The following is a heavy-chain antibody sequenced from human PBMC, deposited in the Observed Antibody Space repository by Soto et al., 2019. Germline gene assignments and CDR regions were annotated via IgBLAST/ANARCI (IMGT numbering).Heavy chain of an antibody. CDR2: IWYDGSNK. CDR1: GFTFSSYG. D-gene: IGHD6-19*01. CDR3: ARDSPELIYSSGWYSRKGSYGMDV. J-gene: IGHJ6*02. Sequence: PGRSLRLSCAASGFTFSSYGMHWVRQAPGKGLEWVAVIWYDGSNKYYADSVKGRFTISRDNSKNTLYLQMNSLRAEDTAVYYCARDSPELIYSSGWYSRKGSYGMDVWGQGTTVTVSS. V-gene: IGHV3-33*01.